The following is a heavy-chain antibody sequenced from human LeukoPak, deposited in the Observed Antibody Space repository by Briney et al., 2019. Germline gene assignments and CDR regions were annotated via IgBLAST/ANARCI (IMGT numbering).Heavy chain of an antibody. CDR2: MYHSGST. Sequence: SETLSLTCSVSGYSVSSGYYWGWIRQPPGKGLEWIASMYHSGSTYYNPSLKSRVTISVDTSKNQFSLKLSSVTAADTAVYYCARVHGSPYHSSGYYYYFDYWGQGTLVTVSS. J-gene: IGHJ4*02. CDR3: ARVHGSPYHSSGYYYYFDY. V-gene: IGHV4-38-2*02. CDR1: GYSVSSGYY. D-gene: IGHD3-22*01.